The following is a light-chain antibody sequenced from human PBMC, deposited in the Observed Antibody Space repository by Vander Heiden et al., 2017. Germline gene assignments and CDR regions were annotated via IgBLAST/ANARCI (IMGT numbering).Light chain of an antibody. J-gene: IGKJ5*01. Sequence: DIVMTQSPESLAVSLGERATINCKSSQSVLYSSNNKNYLAWYQQKPGQPPTLLIYWASTRESGVPDRFSGSGSGTDFTLTISSLQAEDVAVYYCQQYYSTPTFGQGTRLEIK. CDR3: QQYYSTPT. CDR2: WAS. CDR1: QSVLYSSNNKNY. V-gene: IGKV4-1*01.